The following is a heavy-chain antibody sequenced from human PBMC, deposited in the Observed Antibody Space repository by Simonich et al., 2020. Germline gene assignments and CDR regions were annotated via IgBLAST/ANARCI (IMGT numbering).Heavy chain of an antibody. CDR1: GFTFSSYA. D-gene: IGHD3-22*01. CDR3: AKDLGERITMIVVVIDAFDI. Sequence: GGGLVQPGGSLRLSCAASGFTFSSYAMSWVRQAPGEGLEWVAAIRGSGGSTYYADSVKGRITISRDNSKNTLYLQMNNLSAEDTAVYYCAKDLGERITMIVVVIDAFDIWGQGTMVTVSS. V-gene: IGHV3-23*01. J-gene: IGHJ3*02. CDR2: IRGSGGST.